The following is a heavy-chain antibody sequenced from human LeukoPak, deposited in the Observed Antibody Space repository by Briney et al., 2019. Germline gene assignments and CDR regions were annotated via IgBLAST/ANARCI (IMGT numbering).Heavy chain of an antibody. D-gene: IGHD3-16*01. CDR3: TTAWPETGGLNFDY. Sequence: GGSLKLSCAVSGFTFNITWTSWVRQAPGKGLEWVGRIKSITDGGTTDYAAPVKGRFTISRDDSKDTLYLQMKSLKPEDTAVYYCTTAWPETGGLNFDYWGLGTLVTVSS. V-gene: IGHV3-15*05. CDR1: GFTFNITW. CDR2: IKSITDGGTT. J-gene: IGHJ4*02.